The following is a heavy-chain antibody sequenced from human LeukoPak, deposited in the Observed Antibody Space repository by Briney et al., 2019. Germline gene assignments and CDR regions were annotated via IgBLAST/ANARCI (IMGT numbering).Heavy chain of an antibody. V-gene: IGHV3-23*01. Sequence: PGGSLRLSCAASGFTFSNYAMSWVRQAPGKGLEWVSAISGSGGSTYYADSVKGRFTISRDNSKNTLYLQMNSLRAEDTAVYYCAKHPYNDFWSGYYKGFDYWGQGTLVTVSS. J-gene: IGHJ4*02. CDR3: AKHPYNDFWSGYYKGFDY. CDR1: GFTFSNYA. CDR2: ISGSGGST. D-gene: IGHD3-3*01.